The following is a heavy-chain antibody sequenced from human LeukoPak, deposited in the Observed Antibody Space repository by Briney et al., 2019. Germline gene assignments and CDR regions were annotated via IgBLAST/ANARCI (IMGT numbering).Heavy chain of an antibody. J-gene: IGHJ3*02. CDR1: GFIVSSNY. D-gene: IGHD6-13*01. CDR3: ARWYSSSSHAFDI. V-gene: IGHV3-21*01. CDR2: ISSSSSYI. Sequence: GGPLRLSCAGSGFIVSSNYMNWVRQAPGKGLEWVSSISSSSSYIYYADSVKGRFTISRDNAKNSLYLQMNSLRAEDTAVDYCARWYSSSSHAFDIWGQGTMVTVSS.